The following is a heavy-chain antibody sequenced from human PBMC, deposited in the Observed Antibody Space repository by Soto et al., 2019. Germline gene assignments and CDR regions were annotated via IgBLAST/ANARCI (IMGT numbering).Heavy chain of an antibody. CDR1: GYTFTSYT. Sequence: QVQLEQSGAEVKKPGASVKVSCKTSGYTFTSYTLHWVRQAPGQGLEWMGWINAGNGREKYSQRFQDRVSLSTDKSATPAYMELRSLRPEDTAMYYCARGGGWVGEASFDSWGQGTLVTVSS. CDR3: ARGGGWVGEASFDS. D-gene: IGHD3-10*01. J-gene: IGHJ4*02. V-gene: IGHV1-3*01. CDR2: INAGNGRE.